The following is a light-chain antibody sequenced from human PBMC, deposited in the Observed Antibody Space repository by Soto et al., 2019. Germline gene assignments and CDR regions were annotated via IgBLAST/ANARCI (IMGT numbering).Light chain of an antibody. CDR2: KAS. V-gene: IGKV1-5*03. CDR1: QSISSW. J-gene: IGKJ1*01. CDR3: QQYNSYPCT. Sequence: DIQMTQSPSTLSASVGDRVTITCRASQSISSWLAWYQQKPGNAPNLLIYKASSLESGVPSRFSGSGSGTEFTLTISSLQPDDFATYYCQQYNSYPCTLGQGTKVDIK.